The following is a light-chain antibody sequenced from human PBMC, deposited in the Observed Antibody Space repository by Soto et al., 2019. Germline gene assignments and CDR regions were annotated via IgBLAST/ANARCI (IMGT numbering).Light chain of an antibody. CDR1: QSIGTW. V-gene: IGKV1-5*01. CDR3: QQYSTWT. Sequence: DIQLTQSPSTLSASVGDRVTITCRASQSIGTWLAWYQQKPGRAPKLLIFHASTLESGIPSRFSGSASGTEFTLTISSLQPHDLATYYCQQYSTWTFGHGTKVEIK. J-gene: IGKJ1*01. CDR2: HAS.